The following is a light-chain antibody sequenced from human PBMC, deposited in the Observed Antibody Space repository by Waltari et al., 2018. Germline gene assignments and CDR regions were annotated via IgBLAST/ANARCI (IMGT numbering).Light chain of an antibody. Sequence: QSALTQPASVSGSLGQSITISCTGTSSDVGGYNYVSWYQQHPGKAPKLMIYEVTNRPSGGSNRFSGSKSGNTASLTISGLQAEDEADYYCKSYTSSSTLLFGGGTKLTVL. CDR3: KSYTSSSTLL. CDR2: EVT. J-gene: IGLJ2*01. V-gene: IGLV2-14*01. CDR1: SSDVGGYNY.